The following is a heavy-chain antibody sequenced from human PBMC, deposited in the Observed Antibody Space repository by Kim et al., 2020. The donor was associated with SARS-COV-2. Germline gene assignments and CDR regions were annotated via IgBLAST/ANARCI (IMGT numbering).Heavy chain of an antibody. J-gene: IGHJ3*02. CDR3: TTTSLTIFGVAYPPHAFDI. Sequence: GGSLRLSCAASGFTFSNAWMSWVRQAPGKGLEWVGRIKSKTDGGTTDYAAPVKGRFTISRDDSKNTLYLQMNSLKTEDTAVYYCTTTSLTIFGVAYPPHAFDIWGQGTMVTVSS. CDR1: GFTFSNAW. CDR2: IKSKTDGGTT. V-gene: IGHV3-15*01. D-gene: IGHD3-3*01.